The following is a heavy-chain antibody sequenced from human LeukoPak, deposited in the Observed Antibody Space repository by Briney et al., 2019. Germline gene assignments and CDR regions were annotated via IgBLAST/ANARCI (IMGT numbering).Heavy chain of an antibody. D-gene: IGHD5-12*01. CDR1: GFTFSSYA. CDR2: ISYDGSNK. Sequence: PGGSLRLSCAASGFTFSSYAMHWVRQAPGKGLEWVAVISYDGSNKYYADSVKGRFTISRDNSKNTLYLQMNSLRAEDTAVYYCAKDLEMDIVATTLCYFDYWGQGTLVTVSS. J-gene: IGHJ4*02. CDR3: AKDLEMDIVATTLCYFDY. V-gene: IGHV3-30-3*01.